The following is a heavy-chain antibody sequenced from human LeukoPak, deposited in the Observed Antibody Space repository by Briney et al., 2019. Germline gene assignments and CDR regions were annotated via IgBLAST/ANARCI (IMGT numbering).Heavy chain of an antibody. V-gene: IGHV3-23*01. CDR2: ISAAGDVT. Sequence: PGGSLRLSCVGSGFIFSNYAMNWVRQAPGKGLEWVSTISAAGDVTYHADSVKGRFTISRDNSKNKLFMQMNSLRAEDTAVYYCAKKRGETGDHFDYWGQGTLVTVSS. D-gene: IGHD7-27*01. CDR1: GFIFSNYA. CDR3: AKKRGETGDHFDY. J-gene: IGHJ4*02.